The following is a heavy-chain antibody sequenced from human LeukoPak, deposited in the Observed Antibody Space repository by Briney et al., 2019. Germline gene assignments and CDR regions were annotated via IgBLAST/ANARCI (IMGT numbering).Heavy chain of an antibody. D-gene: IGHD3-10*01. J-gene: IGHJ4*02. V-gene: IGHV3-15*01. Sequence: GGSPRLSCAASGFSISNDWMSWVRQAPGKGLEWVARVKSKGAGETTDYAAPVKGRFTISRDDSKNTLYLQMNSLKTEDTAVYYCTLIQGWGSGSYYRDFWGQGTLVTVSS. CDR1: GFSISNDW. CDR3: TLIQGWGSGSYYRDF. CDR2: VKSKGAGETT.